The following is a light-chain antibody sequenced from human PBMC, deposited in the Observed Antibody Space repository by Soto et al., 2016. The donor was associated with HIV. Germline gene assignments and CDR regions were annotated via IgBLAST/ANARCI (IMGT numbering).Light chain of an antibody. Sequence: DVVMTQSPLSLPVTLGQPASISCRSSQSHVHSDGDTCLNWFHQRPGQSPRRLIYKVSNWDSGVPDRFRGSGSGTDFTLKISRVEAEDVGVYYCMQGTHWPYTFGQGTKLEIK. J-gene: IGKJ2*01. CDR3: MQGTHWPYT. CDR1: QSHVHSDGDTC. CDR2: KVS. V-gene: IGKV2-30*02.